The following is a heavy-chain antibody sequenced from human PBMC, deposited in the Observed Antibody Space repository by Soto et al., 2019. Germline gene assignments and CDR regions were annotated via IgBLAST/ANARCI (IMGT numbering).Heavy chain of an antibody. CDR1: GYTFTSYA. J-gene: IGHJ4*02. Sequence: QVQLVQSGAEVKKPGASVKVSCKASGYTFTSYAMHWVRQAPGQRLEWMGWINAGNGNTKYSQKFQGRVTITTDTSASTAYMELSSLRSEATAVYYCARDGAVAGDSNFDYWGQGTLVTVSS. V-gene: IGHV1-3*01. D-gene: IGHD6-19*01. CDR2: INAGNGNT. CDR3: ARDGAVAGDSNFDY.